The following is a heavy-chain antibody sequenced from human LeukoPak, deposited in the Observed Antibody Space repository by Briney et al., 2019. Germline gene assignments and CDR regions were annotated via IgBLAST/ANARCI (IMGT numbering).Heavy chain of an antibody. CDR3: ARDPIGDSSSWLRVLGYYYYGMDV. D-gene: IGHD6-13*01. CDR1: GYTFTSYG. Sequence: ASVKVSFKASGYTFTSYGISWVRQAPGQGLEWMGWISAYNGNTNYAQKLQGRVTMTTDTSTSTAYMELRSLRSDDTAVYYCARDPIGDSSSWLRVLGYYYYGMDVWGQGTTVTVSS. V-gene: IGHV1-18*01. J-gene: IGHJ6*02. CDR2: ISAYNGNT.